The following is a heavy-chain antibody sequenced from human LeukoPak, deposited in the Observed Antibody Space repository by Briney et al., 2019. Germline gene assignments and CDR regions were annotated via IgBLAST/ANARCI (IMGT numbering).Heavy chain of an antibody. D-gene: IGHD4-17*01. CDR2: ILYDGSIK. CDR3: ARLRLLTYADYALGFQSHDAFDL. Sequence: GGSLRLSFAAPELPFSSYGMHWFPQAPAKGLDWVAFILYDGSIKYYADSVKGRFTISRDNSKNTLYLRMNGLRSDDTAVYFCARLRLLTYADYALGFQSHDAFDLWGQGTMVTVSS. V-gene: IGHV3-30*02. CDR1: ELPFSSYG. J-gene: IGHJ3*01.